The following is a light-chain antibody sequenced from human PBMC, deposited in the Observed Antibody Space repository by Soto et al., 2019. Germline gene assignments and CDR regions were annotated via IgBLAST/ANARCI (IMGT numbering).Light chain of an antibody. Sequence: QSVLTQPPSASGTPGQRVTISCSGSSSNIGTNAVNWYQQLPETAPKLLIYSNSQRPSGVPDRFSGSKSGTSASLAISGLQSADEAHYYCAAWDDSLTGHVVFGRGTKVTVL. J-gene: IGLJ2*01. CDR2: SNS. CDR1: SSNIGTNA. CDR3: AAWDDSLTGHVV. V-gene: IGLV1-44*01.